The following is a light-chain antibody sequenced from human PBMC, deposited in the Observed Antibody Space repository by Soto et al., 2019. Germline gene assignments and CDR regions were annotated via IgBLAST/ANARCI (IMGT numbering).Light chain of an antibody. CDR3: QQYKDWPPLI. J-gene: IGKJ4*01. Sequence: EIVMTQSPVTLSVSPGERVTLSCRASQNVNINLAWYQQRPGQAPRVLIYGASNRASGIPDRFSGSGSGTDFTLTISSLEPDDFALYYCQQYKDWPPLIFGGGTRVEIK. CDR2: GAS. V-gene: IGKV3D-15*01. CDR1: QNVNIN.